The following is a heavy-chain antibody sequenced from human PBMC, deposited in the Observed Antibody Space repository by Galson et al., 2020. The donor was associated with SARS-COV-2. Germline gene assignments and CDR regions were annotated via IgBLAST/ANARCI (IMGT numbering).Heavy chain of an antibody. Sequence: GGSLRLSCAASGLTLRSYSVNWVRQAPGKGPEWVAYISSMTGVTIKYADSVKGRFSIFRDNAKNSVYLQMNGLRDEDTAVYYCTKGALFDPWGQGTLVTVSS. CDR3: TKGALFDP. CDR2: ISSMTGVTI. V-gene: IGHV3-48*02. CDR1: GLTLRSYS. J-gene: IGHJ5*02.